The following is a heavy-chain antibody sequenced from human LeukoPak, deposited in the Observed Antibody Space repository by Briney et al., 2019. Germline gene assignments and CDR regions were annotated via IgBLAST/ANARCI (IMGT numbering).Heavy chain of an antibody. CDR2: IYSSGSA. V-gene: IGHV4-59*08. J-gene: IGHJ4*01. D-gene: IGHD3-22*01. CDR3: ARHRDYYDT. CDR1: GATINNNF. Sequence: PSETLSLTCTASGATINNNFWTWIRQPPGKGLEWIGYIYSSGSAKYNPSLKSRVIISGDTSKDQISLNLTSVTAADTAVYFCARHRDYYDTWGHGTLVTVSS.